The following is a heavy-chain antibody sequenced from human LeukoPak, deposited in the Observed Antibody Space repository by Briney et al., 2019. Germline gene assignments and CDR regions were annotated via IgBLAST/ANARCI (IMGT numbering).Heavy chain of an antibody. CDR1: GGSISSGDYY. CDR2: IYYSGST. J-gene: IGHJ6*03. Sequence: SQTLSLTCTVSGGSISSGDYYWRWIRQPPGKGLEWIGYIYYSGSTYYNPSLKSRVTISVDTSKNQFSLKLSSVTAADTAVYYCARALPPPEYYYYMDVWGKGTTVTVSS. CDR3: ARALPPPEYYYYMDV. V-gene: IGHV4-30-4*08.